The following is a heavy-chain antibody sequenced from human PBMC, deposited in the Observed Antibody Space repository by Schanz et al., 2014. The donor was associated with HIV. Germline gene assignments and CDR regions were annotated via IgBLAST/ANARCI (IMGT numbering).Heavy chain of an antibody. CDR1: GGSIVDYH. CDR2: IYYSGST. Sequence: QVQLQESGPGLVKPSETLSLTCTVSGGSIVDYHWNWIRQPPGKGLEWIGYIYYSGSTYYNPSLKSRLIMSVDTSQNQFSLKLSSVTAADTAVYFCVGHQDYKWFDPWGQGTLVIVSS. CDR3: VGHQDYKWFDP. J-gene: IGHJ5*02. V-gene: IGHV4-59*06. D-gene: IGHD2-15*01.